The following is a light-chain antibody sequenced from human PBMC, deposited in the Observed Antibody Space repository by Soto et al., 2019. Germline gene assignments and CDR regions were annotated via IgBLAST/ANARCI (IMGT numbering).Light chain of an antibody. Sequence: DIQMTQSPSTLSSSVGDRVTITCRASQSVSSSLAWYQQKPGKAPNLLISKASTLESGVPSRFSGSGSGTEFTLTISSLQPDDFATYYCQQYDTYPWTCGQGTKVAIK. CDR1: QSVSSS. CDR3: QQYDTYPWT. J-gene: IGKJ1*01. CDR2: KAS. V-gene: IGKV1-5*03.